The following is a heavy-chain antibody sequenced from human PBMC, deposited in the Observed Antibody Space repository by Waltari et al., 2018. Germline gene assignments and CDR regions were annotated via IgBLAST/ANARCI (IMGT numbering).Heavy chain of an antibody. CDR3: AKGANPQHPYHFEN. Sequence: EVQLLESGGGLVQPGGSLRLSCAASGFTISRSAMSWVRQAPGKGLEWVSGISGSGDRTDDADSVKGRFTISRDNSKNTLSLQMNSLRVEDTAIYYCAKGANPQHPYHFENWGQGTLVTVSS. V-gene: IGHV3-23*01. CDR2: ISGSGDRT. J-gene: IGHJ4*02. CDR1: GFTISRSA.